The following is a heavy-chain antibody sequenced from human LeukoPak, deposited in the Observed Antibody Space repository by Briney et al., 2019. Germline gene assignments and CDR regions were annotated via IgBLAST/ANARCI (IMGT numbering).Heavy chain of an antibody. Sequence: SQTLSLTCAVSGGSISSGGYSWSWIRQPPGKGLEWIGEINHSGSTNYNPSLKSRVTISVDTSKNQFSLKLSSVTAADTAVYYCARTYSSSWYSGSYNWFDPWGQGTLVTVSS. D-gene: IGHD6-13*01. CDR1: GGSISSGGYS. CDR3: ARTYSSSWYSGSYNWFDP. V-gene: IGHV4-30-2*01. CDR2: INHSGST. J-gene: IGHJ5*02.